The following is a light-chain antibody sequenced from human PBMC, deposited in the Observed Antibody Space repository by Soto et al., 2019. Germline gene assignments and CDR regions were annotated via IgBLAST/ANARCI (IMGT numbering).Light chain of an antibody. CDR1: QSISSW. Sequence: DIQMTQSPSTLSASVGDRVTITCRASQSISSWLAWYQQKPGKAPKLLIYDASSLESGVPSRFSGSGSETEFTRTISSLQPDDFATYYCQQYNSYSRGYTFGQGTKLEIK. CDR2: DAS. V-gene: IGKV1-5*01. CDR3: QQYNSYSRGYT. J-gene: IGKJ2*01.